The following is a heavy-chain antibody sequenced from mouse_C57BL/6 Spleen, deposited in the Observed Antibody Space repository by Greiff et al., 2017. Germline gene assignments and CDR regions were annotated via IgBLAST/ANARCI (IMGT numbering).Heavy chain of an antibody. Sequence: QVQLQQPGAELVRPGTSVKLSCKASGYTFTSYWMHWVKQRPGQGLEWIGVIDPSDSYTNYNQKFKGKATLTVDSSSSTAYMQLSSLPSEDSAVYYCARLADYYCSSPQVDYWGQGTTLTVSS. V-gene: IGHV1-59*01. CDR1: GYTFTSYW. J-gene: IGHJ2*01. D-gene: IGHD1-1*01. CDR3: ARLADYYCSSPQVDY. CDR2: IDPSDSYT.